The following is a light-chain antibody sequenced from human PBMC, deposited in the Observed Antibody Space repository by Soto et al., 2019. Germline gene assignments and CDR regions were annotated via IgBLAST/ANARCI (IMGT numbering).Light chain of an antibody. CDR1: QSVSSY. V-gene: IGKV3-11*01. Sequence: EIVSTQSPPTLSSSPGERATPSCTASQSVSSYLAWYQQKPGQANRLIIYAESTRATGIKDRFSGGGSGTDFTLTISSMQSDDFAVYYCKPYINWLRTFGTGTKVDIK. CDR3: KPYINWLRT. CDR2: AES. J-gene: IGKJ1*01.